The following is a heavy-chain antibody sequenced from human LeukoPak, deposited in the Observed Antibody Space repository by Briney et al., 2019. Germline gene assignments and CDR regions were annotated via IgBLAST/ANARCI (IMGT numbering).Heavy chain of an antibody. J-gene: IGHJ4*02. Sequence: ASVKVSCKASGYTFTNFGISWVRQAPGQGLGWMGWITPYNGNTNYAQKLQGRVTLTTDTSTSTAYMELRSLRSEDTAVYYCARDLGDSSGYYSPSFDYWGQGTLVTVSS. V-gene: IGHV1-18*01. CDR3: ARDLGDSSGYYSPSFDY. CDR1: GYTFTNFG. CDR2: ITPYNGNT. D-gene: IGHD3-22*01.